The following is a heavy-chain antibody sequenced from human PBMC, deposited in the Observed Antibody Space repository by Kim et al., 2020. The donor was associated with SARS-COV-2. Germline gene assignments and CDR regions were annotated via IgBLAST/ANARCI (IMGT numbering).Heavy chain of an antibody. CDR3: ARGDDYGDYPDGPDNWYFDL. CDR1: GGSISSYY. V-gene: IGHV4-59*01. J-gene: IGHJ2*01. Sequence: SETLSLTCTVSGGSISSYYWSWIRQPPGKGLEWIGYIYYSGSTNYNPSLKSRVTISVDTSKNQFSLKLSSVTAADTAVYYCARGDDYGDYPDGPDNWYFDLWGRGTLVTVSS. CDR2: IYYSGST. D-gene: IGHD4-17*01.